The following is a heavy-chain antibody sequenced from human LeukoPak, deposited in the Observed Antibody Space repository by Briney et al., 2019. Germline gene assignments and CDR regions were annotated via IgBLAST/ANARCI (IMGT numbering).Heavy chain of an antibody. CDR1: GESLSAFY. CDR2: INHSGGA. CDR3: ATGRGMDV. J-gene: IGHJ6*02. V-gene: IGHV4-34*01. Sequence: SETLSLTCSVYGESLSAFYWSWIRQPPGKGLEWIAEINHSGGAKYNPSLKSRVTISVDTSKEQFSLKMTYVNAADTAVYYCATGRGMDVWGQGTTVTVSS.